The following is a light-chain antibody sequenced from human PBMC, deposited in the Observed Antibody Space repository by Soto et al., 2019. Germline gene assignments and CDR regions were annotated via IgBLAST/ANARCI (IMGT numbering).Light chain of an antibody. CDR3: RQFSLYWA. J-gene: IGKJ1*01. V-gene: IGKV1-5*01. CDR2: NAD. Sequence: DIQMTQSPSTLSGSVGDRVTITCRASQTINRWLAWYQQKPGKAPKILIYNADTLESGVPSRFSGSGYGTQSILTISSMQPDDFATYYCRQFSLYWAVGQGAKV. CDR1: QTINRW.